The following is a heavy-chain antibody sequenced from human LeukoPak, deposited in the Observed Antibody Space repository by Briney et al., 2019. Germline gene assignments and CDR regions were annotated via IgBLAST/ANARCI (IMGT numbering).Heavy chain of an antibody. Sequence: SETLSLTCAVYGGSFSGYYWTWTRQPPGKGLEWIGEINHSGNTNYNPSLKSRVTISVDTSKNQFSLKLSSVTAADTAVYFCARRGYYYDSSGYYLGGFDYWGQGTLVTVSS. J-gene: IGHJ4*02. D-gene: IGHD3-22*01. CDR1: GGSFSGYY. CDR2: INHSGNT. V-gene: IGHV4-34*01. CDR3: ARRGYYYDSSGYYLGGFDY.